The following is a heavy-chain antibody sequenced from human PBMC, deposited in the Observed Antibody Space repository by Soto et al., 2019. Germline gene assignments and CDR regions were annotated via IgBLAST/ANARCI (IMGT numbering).Heavy chain of an antibody. V-gene: IGHV5-51*01. CDR1: GYSFTSYL. D-gene: IGHD3-22*01. CDR2: IYPGDSDT. J-gene: IGHJ3*02. CDR3: ARFREMYYYDSSGYDAFDI. Sequence: GESLKISFKGSGYSFTSYLICWVRQMPVKGLEWMGIIYPGDSDTRYSPSFQGQVTISADKSISTAYLQWSSLKASDTAMYYCARFREMYYYDSSGYDAFDIWGQGTMVTVSS.